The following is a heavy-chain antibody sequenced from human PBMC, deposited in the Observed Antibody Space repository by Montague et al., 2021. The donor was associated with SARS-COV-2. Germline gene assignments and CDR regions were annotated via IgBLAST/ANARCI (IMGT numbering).Heavy chain of an antibody. CDR3: ARWDVVVVAATSWFDP. V-gene: IGHV5-10-1*01. Sequence: QSVAEVKTPGESLRISCKGSGYSFTSYWISWVRQMPGKGLEWMGRIDPSDSYTNYSPSFQGHVTISADKSISTAYLQWSSLKASDTAMYYCARWDVVVVAATSWFDPWGQGTLVTGSS. CDR1: GYSFTSYW. CDR2: IDPSDSYT. D-gene: IGHD2-15*01. J-gene: IGHJ5*02.